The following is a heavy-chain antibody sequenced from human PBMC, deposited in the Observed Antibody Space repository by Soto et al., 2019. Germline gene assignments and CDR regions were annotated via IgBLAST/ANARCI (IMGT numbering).Heavy chain of an antibody. CDR1: GGSISSSRYY. Sequence: SETLSLTCTVSGGSISSSRYYSGWIRQPPGEVLEWIGSIYYSGSTYYNTSLKSRVTISVDTSKNQFSLKLSSVTTADTAVYYCARHTMVRGVIEYYYYYGMDVWGQGTTVTVSS. D-gene: IGHD3-10*01. V-gene: IGHV4-39*01. J-gene: IGHJ6*02. CDR2: IYYSGST. CDR3: ARHTMVRGVIEYYYYYGMDV.